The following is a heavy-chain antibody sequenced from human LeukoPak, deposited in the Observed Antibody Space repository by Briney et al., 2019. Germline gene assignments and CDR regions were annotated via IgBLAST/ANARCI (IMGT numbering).Heavy chain of an antibody. J-gene: IGHJ4*02. Sequence: PSETLSLTCTVSGGSISSISYYGGCVRQSPGKGLEWIGSIYYSGSTYYNPSLKSRVTISVDTSKNQSSMTLSSVPAADTAVYYCARVDSTNWYEYRGYFDYWGEGTLVTVSS. CDR3: ARVDSTNWYEYRGYFDY. D-gene: IGHD1-20*01. CDR1: GGSISSISYY. CDR2: IYYSGST. V-gene: IGHV4-39*07.